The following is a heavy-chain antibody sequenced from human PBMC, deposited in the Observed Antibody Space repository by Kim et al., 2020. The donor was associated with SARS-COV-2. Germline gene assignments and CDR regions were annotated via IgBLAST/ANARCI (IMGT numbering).Heavy chain of an antibody. Sequence: GGSLRLSCAASGFTFSSYGMHWVRQAPGKGLEWVAVISYDGSNKYYADSVKGRFTISRDNSKNTLYLQMNSLRAEDTAVYYCAKGSNSEIYNWFDPWGQG. CDR1: GFTFSSYG. CDR2: ISYDGSNK. D-gene: IGHD4-4*01. J-gene: IGHJ5*02. V-gene: IGHV3-30*18. CDR3: AKGSNSEIYNWFDP.